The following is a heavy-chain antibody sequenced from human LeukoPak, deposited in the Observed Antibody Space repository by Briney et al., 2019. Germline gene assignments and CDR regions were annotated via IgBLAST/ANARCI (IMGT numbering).Heavy chain of an antibody. Sequence: PGGSLRLSCAASGFTFSSHAMTWVRQAPGKGLECVSTITARGTTTQYADSVKGRFTISRDNSKNTPYLQMNSLRAEDTAVYYCAKGTREYCSGGTCYPFDFWGQGTLVTVSS. V-gene: IGHV3-23*01. D-gene: IGHD2-15*01. J-gene: IGHJ4*02. CDR2: ITARGTTT. CDR3: AKGTREYCSGGTCYPFDF. CDR1: GFTFSSHA.